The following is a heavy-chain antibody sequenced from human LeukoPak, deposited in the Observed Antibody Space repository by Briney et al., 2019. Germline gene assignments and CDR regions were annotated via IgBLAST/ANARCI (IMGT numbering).Heavy chain of an antibody. CDR3: ARGSVWNGNLDI. Sequence: SETLSLTCTVSGGSISSSNYYWGWIRQPPGKRLEWIGNMYYSGSTYYNPSIKSRVTISVDTSKNHFSLKLRSVTAADTAVYYCARGSVWNGNLDIWGQGTMVTVSS. V-gene: IGHV4-39*07. D-gene: IGHD1-14*01. J-gene: IGHJ3*02. CDR2: MYYSGST. CDR1: GGSISSSNYY.